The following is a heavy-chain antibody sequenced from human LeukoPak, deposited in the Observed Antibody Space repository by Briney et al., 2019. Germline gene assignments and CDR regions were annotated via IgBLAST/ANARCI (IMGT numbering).Heavy chain of an antibody. CDR1: GGSISSGGYY. D-gene: IGHD3-22*01. CDR3: ARSPVLYYYDSSRRGAFDI. Sequence: PSETLSLTCTVSGGSISSGGYYWSWIRQHPGKGLEWIGYIYYSGSTYYNPSLKSRVTISVDTSKNQFSLKLSSVTAADTAVYYCARSPVLYYYDSSRRGAFDIWGQGTMVTVSS. CDR2: IYYSGST. J-gene: IGHJ3*02. V-gene: IGHV4-31*03.